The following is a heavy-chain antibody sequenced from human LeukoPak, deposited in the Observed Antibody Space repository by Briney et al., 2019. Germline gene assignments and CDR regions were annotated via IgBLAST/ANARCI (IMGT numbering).Heavy chain of an antibody. D-gene: IGHD2-15*01. CDR2: ISQNGDS. CDR1: GGSLSFYY. V-gene: IGHV4-34*01. Sequence: SETLSLTCGVSGGSLSFYYWSWIRQSPGKGLEWIAEISQNGDSNYNMSLKSRVTISLDKSKNQVSLKLSSVTAADTAVYYCAREIVTPEPIVVVAAGWFDPWGQGTLVTVSS. CDR3: AREIVTPEPIVVVAAGWFDP. J-gene: IGHJ5*02.